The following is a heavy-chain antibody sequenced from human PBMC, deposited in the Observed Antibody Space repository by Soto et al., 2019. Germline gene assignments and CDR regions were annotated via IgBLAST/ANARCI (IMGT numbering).Heavy chain of an antibody. Sequence: QVQLVQSGAEVKKPGASVKVSCKASGYTFTSYGISWVRQAPGQGLEWMGWISAYNGNTNYAQKLQGRVTMTTDTSPSTAYMELRSLRSDDTAGYYCASTIITMVRGVTLKHDYWGQGTLVTVSS. V-gene: IGHV1-18*01. D-gene: IGHD3-10*01. CDR3: ASTIITMVRGVTLKHDY. CDR2: ISAYNGNT. CDR1: GYTFTSYG. J-gene: IGHJ4*02.